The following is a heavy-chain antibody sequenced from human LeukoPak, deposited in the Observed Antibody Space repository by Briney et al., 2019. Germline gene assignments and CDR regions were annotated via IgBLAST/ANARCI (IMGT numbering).Heavy chain of an antibody. Sequence: PGGSLRLSCAASGFTFDDYGMTWVRQVPGKGLEWIAEINWIGDTTRYGDSVKGRFTISRDNAKNSLDLQINSLRVEDTAFYYCATNPPERTYLQDWGQGTLVTVSS. CDR3: ATNPPERTYLQD. D-gene: IGHD1-1*01. CDR1: GFTFDDYG. J-gene: IGHJ1*01. V-gene: IGHV3-20*04. CDR2: INWIGDTT.